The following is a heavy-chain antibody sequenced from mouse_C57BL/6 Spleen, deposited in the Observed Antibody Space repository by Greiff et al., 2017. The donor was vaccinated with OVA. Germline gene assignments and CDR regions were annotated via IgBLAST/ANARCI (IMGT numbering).Heavy chain of an antibody. Sequence: EVKVVESEGGLVQPGSSMKLSCTASGFTFSDYYMAWVRQVPEKGLEWVANINYDGSSTYYLDSLKSRFIISRDNAKNDLYLQMSSLKSEDTATYYCARDRPYYGSSYWYFDVWGTGTTVTVSS. CDR1: GFTFSDYY. J-gene: IGHJ1*03. V-gene: IGHV5-16*01. D-gene: IGHD1-1*01. CDR3: ARDRPYYGSSYWYFDV. CDR2: INYDGSST.